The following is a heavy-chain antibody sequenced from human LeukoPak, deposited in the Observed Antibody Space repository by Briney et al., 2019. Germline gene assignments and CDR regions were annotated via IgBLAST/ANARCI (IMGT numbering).Heavy chain of an antibody. J-gene: IGHJ5*02. V-gene: IGHV4-34*01. CDR3: ARSIVVVPAATRRVSWFDP. CDR2: INHSGST. CDR1: GGSFSGYY. D-gene: IGHD2-2*01. Sequence: SETLSLTCAVYGGSFSGYYWSWIRQPPGKGLEWIGEINHSGSTNYNPSLKSRVTISVDTSKNQFSLKLSSVTAADTAVYYCARSIVVVPAATRRVSWFDPWGQGTLVTVSS.